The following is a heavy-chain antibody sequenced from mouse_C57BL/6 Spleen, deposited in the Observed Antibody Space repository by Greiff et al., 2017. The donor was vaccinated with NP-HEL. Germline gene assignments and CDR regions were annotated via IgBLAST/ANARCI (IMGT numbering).Heavy chain of an antibody. V-gene: IGHV5-4*01. D-gene: IGHD2-1*01. CDR1: GFTFSSYA. CDR2: ISDGGSYT. J-gene: IGHJ3*01. Sequence: EVQLVESGGGLVKPGGSLKLSCAASGFTFSSYAMSWVRQTPEKRLEWVATISDGGSYTYYPDNVKGRFPISRDNAKNNLYLQMSQLKSEDTAMYYCARDPSTMGGFAYWGQGTLVTVSA. CDR3: ARDPSTMGGFAY.